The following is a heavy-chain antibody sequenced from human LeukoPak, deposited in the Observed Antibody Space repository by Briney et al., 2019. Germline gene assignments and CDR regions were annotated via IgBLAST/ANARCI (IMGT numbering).Heavy chain of an antibody. J-gene: IGHJ4*02. CDR2: VKSKTHGGTT. V-gene: IGHV3-15*01. CDR3: TTVLRYDSGSYSDN. Sequence: GWSLRLSCAASGFTFSNVWMSWVRQAPGKGLEWVGRVKSKTHGGTTDYAAPVKGRFTISRDDSKNTLYLQMNALKTEDTGVYYCTTVLRYDSGSYSDNWGQGTLVTVSS. D-gene: IGHD3-10*01. CDR1: GFTFSNVW.